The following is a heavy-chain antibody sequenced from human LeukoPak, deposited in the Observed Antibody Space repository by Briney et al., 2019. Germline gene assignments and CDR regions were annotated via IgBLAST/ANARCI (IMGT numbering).Heavy chain of an antibody. Sequence: GGSLRLSCAASGFTFSRYWMTWVRQAPGKGLEWVGNIKQDGSETYYVDSVKGRFTISRDNAKSSLYLQVNSLRAEDTAVYYCARDFGGYSYGYDHWGQGTLVTVSS. V-gene: IGHV3-7*01. CDR2: IKQDGSET. D-gene: IGHD5-18*01. CDR1: GFTFSRYW. CDR3: ARDFGGYSYGYDH. J-gene: IGHJ4*02.